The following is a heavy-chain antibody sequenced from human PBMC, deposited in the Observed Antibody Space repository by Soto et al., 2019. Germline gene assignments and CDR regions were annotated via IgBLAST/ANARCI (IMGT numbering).Heavy chain of an antibody. CDR2: INPSDGST. CDR1: GYTFTSYY. V-gene: IGHV1-46*01. CDR3: ARTMITFGGVIAYFDY. D-gene: IGHD3-16*02. J-gene: IGHJ4*02. Sequence: QVQLVQSGAEVKKPGASVKVSCKASGYTFTSYYMHWVRQAPGQGLEWMGIINPSDGSTTYAQKFQGRVTQTRDTSTSTVYMELSSLRSEDRAVYYCARTMITFGGVIAYFDYWGQGTLVTVSS.